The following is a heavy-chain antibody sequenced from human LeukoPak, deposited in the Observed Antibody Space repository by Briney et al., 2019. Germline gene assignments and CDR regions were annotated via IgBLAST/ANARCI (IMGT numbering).Heavy chain of an antibody. J-gene: IGHJ4*02. Sequence: GGSLRLSCAASGFTFSSYAMSWVRQAPGKGLEWVSAISGSGGSTYYADSVKGRFTISRDNSKNTLYLQMNSLRAEDTAVYYCAKDWGGYYYDSSGYPTAFDYWGQGTLVTVSS. CDR2: ISGSGGST. CDR3: AKDWGGYYYDSSGYPTAFDY. V-gene: IGHV3-23*01. D-gene: IGHD3-22*01. CDR1: GFTFSSYA.